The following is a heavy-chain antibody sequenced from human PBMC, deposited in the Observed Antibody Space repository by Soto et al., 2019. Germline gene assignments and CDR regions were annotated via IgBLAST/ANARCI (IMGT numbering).Heavy chain of an antibody. CDR3: ARFTYRVGATAY. Sequence: GGSLRLSCAASGFTVSSNYMSWVRQAPGKGLEWVSVIYSGGSTYFADSVKGRFTIPRDNSKNTLYLQMNSLRAEDTAVYYCARFTYRVGATAYWGQGTLVTVSS. CDR1: GFTVSSNY. J-gene: IGHJ4*02. V-gene: IGHV3-66*01. CDR2: IYSGGST. D-gene: IGHD1-26*01.